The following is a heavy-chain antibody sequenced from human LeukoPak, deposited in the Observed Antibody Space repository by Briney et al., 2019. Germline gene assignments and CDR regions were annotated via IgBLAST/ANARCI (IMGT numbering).Heavy chain of an antibody. J-gene: IGHJ4*02. CDR1: GYTFTSYD. V-gene: IGHV1-8*01. D-gene: IGHD3/OR15-3a*01. Sequence: ASVKVSCKASGYTFTSYDINWVRQATGQGLESMGWMNPNSGNTGYAQKFQGRVTMTRNTSISTAYMELSSLRSEDTAVYYCARVSRSVWTGHRYYIDYWGQGTLVTVSS. CDR3: ARVSRSVWTGHRYYIDY. CDR2: MNPNSGNT.